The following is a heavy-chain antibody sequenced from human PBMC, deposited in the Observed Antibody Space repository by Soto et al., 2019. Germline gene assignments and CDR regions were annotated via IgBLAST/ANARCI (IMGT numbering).Heavy chain of an antibody. CDR2: ISSDGHHQ. Sequence: GGSLRLSCAASGFTFSDYAMYWVRQAPGQGLEWVAIISSDGHHQFYLDNLRGRFTVSRDNSKNTLYLQMNSLRPEDTAVYYCSRGTYYPQSSGLNADYWGPGTVVTVSS. V-gene: IGHV3-30*03. CDR1: GFTFSDYA. D-gene: IGHD3-22*01. J-gene: IGHJ4*02. CDR3: SRGTYYPQSSGLNADY.